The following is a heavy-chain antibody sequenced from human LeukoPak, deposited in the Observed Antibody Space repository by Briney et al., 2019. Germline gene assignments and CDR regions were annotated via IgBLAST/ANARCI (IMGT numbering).Heavy chain of an antibody. CDR2: VFYSGST. CDR1: GGSMSNYY. Sequence: SETLSLTCTVSGGSMSNYYWSWIRQPPGKGLEYIGYVFYSGSTDYNPSLKSRVTISIDPSKSLFSLKLSSVTAADTAVYYCARVSGGFGITIFGVVMEFDPWGQGTLVTVSS. J-gene: IGHJ5*02. V-gene: IGHV4-59*01. CDR3: ARVSGGFGITIFGVVMEFDP. D-gene: IGHD3-3*01.